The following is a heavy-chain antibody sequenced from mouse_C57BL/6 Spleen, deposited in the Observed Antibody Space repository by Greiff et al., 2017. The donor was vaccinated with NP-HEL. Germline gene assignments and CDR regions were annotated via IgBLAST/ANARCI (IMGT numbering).Heavy chain of an antibody. Sequence: VQLQQSGAELARPGALVKMSCKASGYTFTSYTMHWVKQRPGQGLEWIGYINPSSGYTKYNQKFKDKATLTADKSSSTAYMQLSSLTSEDSAVYYCAREGVYYGSRGGYCDVWGTGTTVTVSS. D-gene: IGHD1-1*01. CDR1: GYTFTSYT. CDR3: AREGVYYGSRGGYCDV. CDR2: INPSSGYT. V-gene: IGHV1-4*01. J-gene: IGHJ1*03.